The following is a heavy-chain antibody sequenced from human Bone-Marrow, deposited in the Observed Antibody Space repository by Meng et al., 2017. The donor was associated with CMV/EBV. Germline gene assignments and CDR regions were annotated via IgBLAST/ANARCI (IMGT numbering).Heavy chain of an antibody. CDR1: GYTFTGYY. Sequence: ASVKVSCKASGYTFTGYYMHWVRQAPGQGLEWMGWINPNSGGTNYAQKFQGRVTMTRDTSISTAYMELSRLRSDDTAVYYCARLARLSSRGYCSSTSCHYCYYGMDVWGQGTTVTVSS. CDR3: ARLARLSSRGYCSSTSCHYCYYGMDV. V-gene: IGHV1-2*02. D-gene: IGHD2-2*01. J-gene: IGHJ6*02. CDR2: INPNSGGT.